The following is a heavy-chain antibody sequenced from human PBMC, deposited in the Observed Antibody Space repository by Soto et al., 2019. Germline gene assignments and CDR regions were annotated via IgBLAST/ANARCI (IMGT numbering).Heavy chain of an antibody. CDR3: ARVAVAGTRVDY. CDR1: GGSFSGYY. D-gene: IGHD6-19*01. CDR2: IYYSGST. J-gene: IGHJ4*02. Sequence: SETLSLTCAVYGGSFSGYYWSWIRQPPGKGLEWIGYIYYSGSTNYNPSLKSRVTISVDKSKNQFSLKLSSVTAADTAVYYCARVAVAGTRVDYWGQGTLVTVSS. V-gene: IGHV4-34*11.